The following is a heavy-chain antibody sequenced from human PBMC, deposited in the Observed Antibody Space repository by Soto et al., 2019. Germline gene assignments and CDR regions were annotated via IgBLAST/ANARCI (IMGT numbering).Heavy chain of an antibody. D-gene: IGHD2-15*01. J-gene: IGHJ3*01. CDR2: IYHSGNT. V-gene: IGHV4-30-2*01. Sequence: QLQLQESGSGLVKPSQTLSLTCAVSGGSISSGGYSWTWIRQPPGKGLEWIGYIYHSGNTYYNPSLKSRVTISGDRSKNQLTLNLSSGTAADTAVYYCASNVAADDALAVWGQGTMVTVSS. CDR3: ASNVAADDALAV. CDR1: GGSISSGGYS.